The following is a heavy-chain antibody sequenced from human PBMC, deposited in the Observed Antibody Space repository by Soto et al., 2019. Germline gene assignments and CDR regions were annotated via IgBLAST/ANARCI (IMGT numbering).Heavy chain of an antibody. J-gene: IGHJ4*02. CDR1: GFIFRDYT. D-gene: IGHD1-26*01. CDR3: AKGATGSHVVVFDY. CDR2: VTVGGDNT. Sequence: EVQLLESGGGLVQPGGSLRLSCAASGFIFRDYTMNWVRQAPGEGLEWVAGVTVGGDNTYNAASVRGRFSISRDNSKNTLYLQMNGLRADDTAVYYCAKGATGSHVVVFDYWGQGTLVTVSS. V-gene: IGHV3-23*01.